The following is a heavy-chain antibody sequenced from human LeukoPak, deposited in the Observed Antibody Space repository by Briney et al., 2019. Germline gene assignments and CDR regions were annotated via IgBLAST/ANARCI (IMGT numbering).Heavy chain of an antibody. J-gene: IGHJ3*02. Sequence: GASVKVSCKVSGYTLTELSMHWVRQAPGKGLEWMGGFDPKDGETIYAQKFQGRVTMTEDTSTDTAYMELSSLRSEDTAVYYCATGVVAAEPDAFDIWGQGTMVTVSS. CDR2: FDPKDGET. D-gene: IGHD2-2*01. V-gene: IGHV1-24*01. CDR3: ATGVVAAEPDAFDI. CDR1: GYTLTELS.